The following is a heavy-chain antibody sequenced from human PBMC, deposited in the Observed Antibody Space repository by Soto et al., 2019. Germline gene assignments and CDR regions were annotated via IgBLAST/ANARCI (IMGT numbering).Heavy chain of an antibody. CDR2: IYYSGST. V-gene: IGHV4-59*08. CDR3: ARTGGSMVRGVFDI. J-gene: IGHJ3*02. CDR1: GASISSYY. Sequence: SETLSLTCTVSGASISSYYWTWLRQPPGKRLEWIGYIYYSGSTNSNPSLRSRVTISLDASKNHFSLRLGSVTAADTAVYYCARTGGSMVRGVFDIWGQGTMVTVSS. D-gene: IGHD3-10*01.